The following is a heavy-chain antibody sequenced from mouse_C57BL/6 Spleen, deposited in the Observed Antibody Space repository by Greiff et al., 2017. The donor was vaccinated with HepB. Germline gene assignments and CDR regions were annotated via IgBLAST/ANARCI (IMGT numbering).Heavy chain of an antibody. V-gene: IGHV5-9*01. CDR1: GFTFSSYT. CDR3: ARCYYYGSSYLYWYFDV. J-gene: IGHJ1*03. Sequence: EVKLMESGGGLVKPGGSLKLSCAASGFTFSSYTMSWVRQTPEKRLEWVATISGGGGNTYYPDSVKGRFTLARDNAKNTLYLQMSSLRSEDTALYYCARCYYYGSSYLYWYFDVWGTGTTVTVSS. D-gene: IGHD1-1*01. CDR2: ISGGGGNT.